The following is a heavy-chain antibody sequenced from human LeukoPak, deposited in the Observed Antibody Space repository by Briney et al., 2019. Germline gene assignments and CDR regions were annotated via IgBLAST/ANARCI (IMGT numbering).Heavy chain of an antibody. CDR3: ARGLGSGSYYGY. V-gene: IGHV1-69*01. D-gene: IGHD3-10*01. CDR2: IIPIFGTA. Sequence: SVKVSCKASGGTFDSYTISWVRQAPGQGLEWMGGIIPIFGTANYAQKFQGKVTITADESTSTAYMELSSLRSEDTAVYYCARGLGSGSYYGYWGQGTLVTVSS. J-gene: IGHJ4*02. CDR1: GGTFDSYT.